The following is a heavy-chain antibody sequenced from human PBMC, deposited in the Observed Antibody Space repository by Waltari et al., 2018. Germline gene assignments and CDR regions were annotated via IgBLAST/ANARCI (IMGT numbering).Heavy chain of an antibody. J-gene: IGHJ4*02. CDR1: GFIFSVRT. D-gene: IGHD3-9*01. Sequence: EVRLVESGGGLVRPGGSLRLSCATYGFIFSVRTMAWVRQAHGKGLEWVSSISSRSHYIYYAEAVRGRFTISRDNARNSVYLQMDSLRVGDTALYYCVSDLRESRYMNFYDQWGLGTLVTVSS. CDR3: VSDLRESRYMNFYDQ. CDR2: ISSRSHYI. V-gene: IGHV3-21*02.